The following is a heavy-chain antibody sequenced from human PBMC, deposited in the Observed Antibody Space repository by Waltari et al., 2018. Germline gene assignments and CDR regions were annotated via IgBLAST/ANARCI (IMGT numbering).Heavy chain of an antibody. J-gene: IGHJ4*02. CDR3: TRDFWREIDY. CDR2: IRTKAFGEKA. Sequence: EVQLVESGGGLVQPGRSLRLSCRASGFTLGDYVMSWIRQAPGKWLELVSFIRTKAFGEKAEYAASVEGRFTITKDDSNNIAYLYMNNLKTEDTAVYYCTRDFWREIDYWGQGTLVTVSS. D-gene: IGHD3-3*01. CDR1: GFTLGDYV. V-gene: IGHV3-49*03.